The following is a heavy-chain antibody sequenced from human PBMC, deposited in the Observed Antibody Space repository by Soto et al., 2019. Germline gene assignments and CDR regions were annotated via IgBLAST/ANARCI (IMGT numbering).Heavy chain of an antibody. J-gene: IGHJ6*02. V-gene: IGHV3-48*03. D-gene: IGHD3-22*01. Sequence: GGSLRLSCAASGFTFSSYEMNWVRQAPGKGLEWVSYISSSGSTIYYADSVKGRFTISRDNAKNSLYLQMNSLRAEDTAVYSCARDKDMIVVGYYCYGMDVWGQGTTVTVSS. CDR1: GFTFSSYE. CDR3: ARDKDMIVVGYYCYGMDV. CDR2: ISSSGSTI.